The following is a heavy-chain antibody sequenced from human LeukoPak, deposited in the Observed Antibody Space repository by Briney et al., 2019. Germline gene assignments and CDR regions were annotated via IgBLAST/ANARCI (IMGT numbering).Heavy chain of an antibody. V-gene: IGHV4-59*01. Sequence: SETLSLTCSVSGDSISIYYWSWIRQPPGKGLEWIGYIYNSGGTNYNPSLKSRVTISVDTSKNQFSLKLTSVTAADTAVYYCARDRELGYWGQGTLVTVSS. CDR2: IYNSGGT. CDR3: ARDRELGY. D-gene: IGHD3-10*01. CDR1: GDSISIYY. J-gene: IGHJ4*02.